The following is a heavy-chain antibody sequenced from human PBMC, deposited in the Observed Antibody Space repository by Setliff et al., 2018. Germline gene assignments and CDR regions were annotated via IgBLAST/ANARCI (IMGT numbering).Heavy chain of an antibody. D-gene: IGHD3-22*01. CDR1: GFTFRSYA. V-gene: IGHV3-23*01. Sequence: PGESLKISCAASGFTFRSYAMSWVRQAPGKGLEWVSAISGSGGSTYYADSVKGRFTISRDNSKNTLYLQMNSLRAEDTAVYYCAKAAYYYDSSGSYFDYWGQGTLVTVSS. CDR3: AKAAYYYDSSGSYFDY. CDR2: ISGSGGST. J-gene: IGHJ4*02.